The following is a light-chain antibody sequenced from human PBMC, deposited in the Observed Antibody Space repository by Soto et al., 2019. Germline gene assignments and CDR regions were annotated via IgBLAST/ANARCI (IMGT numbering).Light chain of an antibody. J-gene: IGLJ3*02. CDR3: SSYAGSNNWAV. CDR1: SSDVGGYNY. CDR2: EDT. Sequence: QSALTQPPSASRSPGQSVTISCTGTSSDVGGYNYVSWYQQHPGKAPKLIIYEDTKRPSGVPDRFTGSKSGNTASLTVSGLQAEDEADYYCSSYAGSNNWAVFGGGTKVTVL. V-gene: IGLV2-8*02.